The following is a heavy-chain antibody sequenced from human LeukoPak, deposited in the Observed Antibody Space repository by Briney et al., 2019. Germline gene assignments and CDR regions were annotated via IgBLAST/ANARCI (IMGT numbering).Heavy chain of an antibody. Sequence: GASVKVSCKASGGTFSSYAISWVRQAPGQGLEWMGGIIPIFGTANYAQKFQGRVTITADESTSTAYMELSSLRSEDTAVYYCASQHYCSSTSCYTLSDYYYYGMDVWGQGTTVTVSS. D-gene: IGHD2-2*02. J-gene: IGHJ6*02. CDR2: IIPIFGTA. V-gene: IGHV1-69*13. CDR1: GGTFSSYA. CDR3: ASQHYCSSTSCYTLSDYYYYGMDV.